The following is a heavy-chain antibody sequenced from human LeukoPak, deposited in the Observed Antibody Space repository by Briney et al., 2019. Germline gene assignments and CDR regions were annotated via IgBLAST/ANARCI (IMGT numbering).Heavy chain of an antibody. D-gene: IGHD2-15*01. CDR3: AREDGYCSGGNCYSYFDC. Sequence: GGSLRLSCAASGFTFSHFWMSWVRQAPGKGLEWVAYIKKTGSETYYVDSVKGRFTITRDNTRNSLFLQMYSLRAEDTAVYFCAREDGYCSGGNCYSYFDCWGQGTLVTVSS. CDR1: GFTFSHFW. CDR2: IKKTGSET. J-gene: IGHJ4*02. V-gene: IGHV3-7*01.